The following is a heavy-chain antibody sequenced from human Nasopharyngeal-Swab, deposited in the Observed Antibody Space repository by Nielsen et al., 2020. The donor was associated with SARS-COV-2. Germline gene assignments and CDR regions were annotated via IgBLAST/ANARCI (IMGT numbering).Heavy chain of an antibody. V-gene: IGHV1-24*01. J-gene: IGHJ4*02. CDR1: GDSLTELS. CDR3: ATVIRSIFGVAYGNSAFDY. CDR2: FDAEDGER. D-gene: IGHD3-3*01. Sequence: ASVKVSCKASGDSLTELSMHWVRQAPGKGLEWMGGFDAEDGERIYAQKFQGRVAMTEDRSPGTAYMELSGLRSEDTAIYYCATVIRSIFGVAYGNSAFDYWGQGTLVTVSS.